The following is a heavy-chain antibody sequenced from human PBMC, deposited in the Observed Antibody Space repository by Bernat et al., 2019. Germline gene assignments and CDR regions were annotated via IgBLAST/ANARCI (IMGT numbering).Heavy chain of an antibody. CDR1: GFTFSSHV. J-gene: IGHJ2*01. V-gene: IGHV3-33*01. CDR2: MWYDGSNK. Sequence: QVQLVESGGGVVQPGRSLRLSCAASGFTFSSHVVHWVRQAPGKGLEWVAVMWYDGSNKYYGDPVKGRFTISRSTSTNTLYLEMNSLRVEDTAVYYCARTTATDWFFDLWGRGTLVTVS. CDR3: ARTTATDWFFDL. D-gene: IGHD1-14*01.